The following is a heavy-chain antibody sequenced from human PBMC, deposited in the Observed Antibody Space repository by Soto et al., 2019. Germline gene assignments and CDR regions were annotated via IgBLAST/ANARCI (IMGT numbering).Heavy chain of an antibody. CDR3: ARAHYDFWSGYPIASDY. CDR2: IYYSGST. D-gene: IGHD3-3*01. Sequence: SETLSLTCTVSGGSISSGDYYWSWIRQPPGKGLEWIGYIYYSGSTYYNPSLKSRVTISVDTSKNQCSLKLSSVTAADTAVYYCARAHYDFWSGYPIASDYWGQGTLVTVSS. J-gene: IGHJ4*02. CDR1: GGSISSGDYY. V-gene: IGHV4-30-4*01.